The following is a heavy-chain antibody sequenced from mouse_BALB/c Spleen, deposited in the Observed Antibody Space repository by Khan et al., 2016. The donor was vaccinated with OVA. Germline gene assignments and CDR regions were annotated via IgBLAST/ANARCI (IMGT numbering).Heavy chain of an antibody. V-gene: IGHV3-2*02. Sequence: EVQLQESGPGLVKPSQSLSLTCTVTGYSITSDYAWNWIRQFPGNKLEWMGSISYSGSANYNPSLKSRISITRDTSKNQFFLQLNSVTTDDTAIYFCARGYFGTSLFAYWGQGTLVTVSA. D-gene: IGHD1-1*01. J-gene: IGHJ3*01. CDR2: ISYSGSA. CDR1: GYSITSDYA. CDR3: ARGYFGTSLFAY.